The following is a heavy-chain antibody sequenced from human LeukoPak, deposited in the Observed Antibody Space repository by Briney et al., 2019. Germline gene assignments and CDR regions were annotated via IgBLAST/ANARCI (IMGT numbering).Heavy chain of an antibody. CDR1: GFTFSNAW. CDR2: IKSKTDGGTT. CDR3: AREPTDCSSTSCYSADAFDI. Sequence: GGSLRLSCAASGFTFSNAWMSWVRQAPGKGLEWVGRIKSKTDGGTTDYAAPVKGRFTISRDDSKNTLYLQMNSLKTEDTAVYYCAREPTDCSSTSCYSADAFDIWGQGTMVTVSS. V-gene: IGHV3-15*01. J-gene: IGHJ3*02. D-gene: IGHD2-2*01.